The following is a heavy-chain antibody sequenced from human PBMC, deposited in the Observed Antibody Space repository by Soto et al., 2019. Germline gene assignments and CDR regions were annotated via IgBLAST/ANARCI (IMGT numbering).Heavy chain of an antibody. CDR1: GFTFSSFA. J-gene: IGHJ4*02. Sequence: EVQLLESGGGLVQPGGSLRLSCAASGFTFSSFAMAWVRQAPGKGLDWVSSVSRSGDMTYYADSVKGRFTISRDNSKNTLSLEMNSLTAEDTAVYYCARQVFAYHSCDSWGQGTLVTVSS. V-gene: IGHV3-23*01. D-gene: IGHD2-8*01. CDR3: ARQVFAYHSCDS. CDR2: VSRSGDMT.